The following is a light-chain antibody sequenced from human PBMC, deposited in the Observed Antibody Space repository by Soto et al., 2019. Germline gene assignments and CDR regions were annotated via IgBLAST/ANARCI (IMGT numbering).Light chain of an antibody. J-gene: IGKJ1*01. CDR3: QQCYSTPLT. CDR2: AAS. Sequence: EIQMSQSPSSLSASVGDRVTITCQASQDISSYLTWYQQKPGKAPKLLIYAASSLQTGVPSRFSGSGSGTDFTLTISSLQPEDFATYYCQQCYSTPLTFGQGTKVDIK. CDR1: QDISSY. V-gene: IGKV1-39*01.